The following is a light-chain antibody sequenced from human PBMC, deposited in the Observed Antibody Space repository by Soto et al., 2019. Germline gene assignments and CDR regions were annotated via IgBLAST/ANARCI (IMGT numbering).Light chain of an antibody. V-gene: IGKV1-5*03. J-gene: IGKJ1*01. CDR1: QSISSW. CDR2: KAS. CDR3: QEYKSMGT. Sequence: DIQMTQFPSTLSASVGDRVTITCRASQSISSWLAWYQQKRGKAPNLLIYKASNLESGVPSRFSGSGSGTEFTLTISSLQADDSATYYCQEYKSMGTFGQGTKVEIK.